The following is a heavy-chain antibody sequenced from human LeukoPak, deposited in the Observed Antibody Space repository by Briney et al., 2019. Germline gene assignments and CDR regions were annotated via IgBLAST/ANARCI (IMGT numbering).Heavy chain of an antibody. CDR1: GGSISSSNW. Sequence: SGTLSLTCAVSGGSISSSNWWSWVRQPPGKGLEWIGEIYHSGSTNYNPSLKSRVTISVDKSKNQFSLKLSSVTAADTAVYYCARARGYSYGKPLDYWGQGTLVTVSS. CDR2: IYHSGST. J-gene: IGHJ4*02. D-gene: IGHD5-18*01. CDR3: ARARGYSYGKPLDY. V-gene: IGHV4-4*02.